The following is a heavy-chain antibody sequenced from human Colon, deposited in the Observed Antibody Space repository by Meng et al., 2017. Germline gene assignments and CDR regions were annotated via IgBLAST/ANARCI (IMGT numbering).Heavy chain of an antibody. D-gene: IGHD2/OR15-2a*01. Sequence: SGSTLVKPTETLTLTYTVSGFSLTNARMGVNWIRQPPGKALEWLAHITSEDEKSYSTALKNRLTISKDTSTGQVVLTMTNMDPVDTATYYCARVRILMTFYQGLDVWGQGIAVTVSS. CDR2: ITSEDEK. V-gene: IGHV2-26*01. J-gene: IGHJ6*02. CDR1: GFSLTNARMG. CDR3: ARVRILMTFYQGLDV.